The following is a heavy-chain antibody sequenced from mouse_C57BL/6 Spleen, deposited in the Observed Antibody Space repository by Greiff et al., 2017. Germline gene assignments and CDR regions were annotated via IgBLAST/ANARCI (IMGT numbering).Heavy chain of an antibody. Sequence: EVKLMESGGGLVQPGGSLSLSCAASGFTFTDYYMSWVRQPPGKALEWLGFIRNKANGYTTEYSASVKGRFTISRDNSQSILYLQMNALRAEDSATYYCARYRPGYYAMDYWGQGNSVTVSS. J-gene: IGHJ4*01. V-gene: IGHV7-3*01. CDR1: GFTFTDYY. CDR3: ARYRPGYYAMDY. CDR2: IRNKANGYTT.